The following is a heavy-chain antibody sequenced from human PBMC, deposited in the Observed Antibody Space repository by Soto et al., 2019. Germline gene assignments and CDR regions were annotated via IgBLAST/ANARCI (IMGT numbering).Heavy chain of an antibody. CDR3: ASTKYYDILTGYRPFDY. J-gene: IGHJ4*02. V-gene: IGHV4-39*01. Sequence: SETLSLTRTVAGGSISSSSYYWGWIRQPPGKGLEWIGSIYYSGSTYYNPSLKSRVTISVDTSKNQFSLKLSSVTAADTAVYYCASTKYYDILTGYRPFDYWGQGPLVTVSS. D-gene: IGHD3-9*01. CDR2: IYYSGST. CDR1: GGSISSSSYY.